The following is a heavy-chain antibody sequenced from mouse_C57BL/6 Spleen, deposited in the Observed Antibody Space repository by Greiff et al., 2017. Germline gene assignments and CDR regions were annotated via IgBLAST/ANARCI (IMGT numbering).Heavy chain of an antibody. CDR1: GFTFSDYG. J-gene: IGHJ3*01. V-gene: IGHV5-17*01. CDR2: ISSGSSTI. Sequence: EVKLVESGGGLVKPGGSLKLSCAASGFTFSDYGMHWVRQAPEKGLEWVAYISSGSSTIYYADTVKGRFTISRDNAKNTLFLQMTSLRSEDTAMYYCARSGWEWFAYWGQGTLVTVSA. D-gene: IGHD3-1*01. CDR3: ARSGWEWFAY.